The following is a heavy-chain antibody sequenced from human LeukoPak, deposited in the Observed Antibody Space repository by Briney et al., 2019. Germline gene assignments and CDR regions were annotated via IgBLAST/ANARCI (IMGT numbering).Heavy chain of an antibody. CDR3: ARESSSIAIGTLDF. D-gene: IGHD6-13*01. J-gene: IGHJ4*02. CDR2: LQYDGTEK. Sequence: GGSLRLSCTPSGFTFSTSGMHWVRQAPGKGLEWVGFLQYDGTEKYYADSVRGRFTISRDNSKNTLYLQMDSLRAEDTAVYYCARESSSIAIGTLDFWGQGTLVIVPS. V-gene: IGHV3-30*02. CDR1: GFTFSTSG.